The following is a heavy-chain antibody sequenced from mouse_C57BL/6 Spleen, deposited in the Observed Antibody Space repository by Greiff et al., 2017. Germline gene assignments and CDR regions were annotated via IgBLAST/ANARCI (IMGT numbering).Heavy chain of an antibody. V-gene: IGHV1-69*01. D-gene: IGHD4-1*01. Sequence: VKQSCKASGYTFTSYWMHWVKQRPGQGLEWIGEIDPSDSYTNYNQKFKGKSTLTVDKSSSTAYMQLSSLTSEDSAVYYCARGGTVDYWGQGTTLTVSS. CDR2: IDPSDSYT. J-gene: IGHJ2*01. CDR3: ARGGTVDY. CDR1: GYTFTSYW.